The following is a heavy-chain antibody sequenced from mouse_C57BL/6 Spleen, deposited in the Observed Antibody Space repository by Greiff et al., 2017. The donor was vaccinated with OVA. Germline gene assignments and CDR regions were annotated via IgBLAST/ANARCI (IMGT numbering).Heavy chain of an antibody. V-gene: IGHV3-6*01. CDR1: GYSITSGYY. CDR3: ASRDDWYFDV. J-gene: IGHJ1*03. D-gene: IGHD3-3*01. CDR2: ISYDGSN. Sequence: VQLKESGPGLVKPSQSLSLTCSVTGYSITSGYYWNWIRQFPGNKLEWMGYISYDGSNNYNPSLKNRISITRDTSKNQFFLKLNSVTTEDTATYYCASRDDWYFDVWGTGTTVTVSS.